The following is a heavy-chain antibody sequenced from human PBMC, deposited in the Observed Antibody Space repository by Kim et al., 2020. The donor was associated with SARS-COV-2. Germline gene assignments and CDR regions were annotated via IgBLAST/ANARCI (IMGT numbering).Heavy chain of an antibody. D-gene: IGHD3-9*01. V-gene: IGHV1-8*01. J-gene: IGHJ4*02. CDR3: ARGVRTISNYDY. Sequence: ASVKVSCKASGYTFTSYDLNWVRQATGQGLEWMGWMNPNIGNAGYAQKFHGRVTMTMDPSITTAYMELSSLRSEDTAVYYCARGVRTISNYDYWGQGTLVTVSS. CDR1: GYTFTSYD. CDR2: MNPNIGNA.